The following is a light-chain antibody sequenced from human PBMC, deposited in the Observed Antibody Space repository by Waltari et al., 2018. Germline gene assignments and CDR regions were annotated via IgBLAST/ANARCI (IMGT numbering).Light chain of an antibody. J-gene: IGKJ1*01. Sequence: EIVLTQSPGTLSLSPGDRATLSCRARQSVSRYLAWYQQKPGQAPRLLIYDASSRATGIPDRFSGSGSGTDFSLAISRLEPEDFAVYYCQKYGSLPATFGQGTKVEIK. V-gene: IGKV3-20*01. CDR3: QKYGSLPAT. CDR2: DAS. CDR1: QSVSRY.